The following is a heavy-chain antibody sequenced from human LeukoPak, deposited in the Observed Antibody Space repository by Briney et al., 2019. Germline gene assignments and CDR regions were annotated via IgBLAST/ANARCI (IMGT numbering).Heavy chain of an antibody. J-gene: IGHJ4*02. CDR1: GYTFTSYG. CDR3: ARGPLIAVAGNGFDY. D-gene: IGHD6-19*01. Sequence: SVKVSCKASGYTFTSYGISWVRQAPGQGLEWMGWISAYNGNTNYAQKLQGRVTMTTDTSTSTAYMELRSLRSDDTAVYYCARGPLIAVAGNGFDYWGQGTLVTVSS. CDR2: ISAYNGNT. V-gene: IGHV1-18*01.